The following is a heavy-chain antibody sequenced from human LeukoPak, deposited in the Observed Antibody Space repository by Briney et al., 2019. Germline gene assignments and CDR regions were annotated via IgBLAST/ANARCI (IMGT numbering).Heavy chain of an antibody. J-gene: IGHJ4*02. V-gene: IGHV4-59*01. CDR1: GGSISSYY. D-gene: IGHD6-19*01. CDR2: IYYSGST. Sequence: SETLSLTCTVSGGSISSYYWSWIRQPPGKGLEWIGYIYYSGSTNYNPSLKSRVTISVDTSKNQSSLKLSSVTAADTAVYYCATAISSGRPDYWGQGTLVTVSS. CDR3: ATAISSGRPDY.